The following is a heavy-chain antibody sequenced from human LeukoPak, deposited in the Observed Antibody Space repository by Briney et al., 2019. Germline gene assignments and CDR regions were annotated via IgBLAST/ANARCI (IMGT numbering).Heavy chain of an antibody. J-gene: IGHJ4*02. Sequence: GGSLRLSCVVSGFTVSSNYMAWVRQAPGKGLEWVSFINSGGTTNYADSVKGRFTVSRDYSKNTLNLQMNSLRAEDTAVYYCATIVSDSSGWYHFDHWGQGALVTVSS. CDR3: ATIVSDSSGWYHFDH. CDR2: INSGGTT. V-gene: IGHV3-66*01. CDR1: GFTVSSNY. D-gene: IGHD6-19*01.